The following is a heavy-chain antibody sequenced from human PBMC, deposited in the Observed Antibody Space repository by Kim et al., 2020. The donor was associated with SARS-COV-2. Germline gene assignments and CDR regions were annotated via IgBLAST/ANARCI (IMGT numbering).Heavy chain of an antibody. V-gene: IGHV5-51*01. J-gene: IGHJ5*02. CDR1: GFNFSNFW. CDR2: VYPGDSDT. CDR3: VRLTSEKPPSGTYNWFDP. Sequence: GASLKISCKGSGFNFSNFWIGWVRQMPGKGLEWMGIVYPGDSDTTYSPSFQGQVTISADESINTAYLQWSTLKAADTAIYYCVRLTSEKPPSGTYNWFDPWGLGTPVTVSS. D-gene: IGHD3-3*01.